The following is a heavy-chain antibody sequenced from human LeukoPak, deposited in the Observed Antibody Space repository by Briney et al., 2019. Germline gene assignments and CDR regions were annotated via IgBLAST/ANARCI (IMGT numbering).Heavy chain of an antibody. CDR2: IHLSGSS. CDR1: GGSISVSSYY. J-gene: IGHJ4*02. D-gene: IGHD3-22*01. V-gene: IGHV4-4*07. CDR3: ARDEVATYDTSGYYYSEGFDY. Sequence: SETLSLTCAVSGGSISVSSYYWSWIRQPAGKGLEWIGRIHLSGSSDHNPSLKRRVTMSVDRSNHQLSLKLSSVTAADTAVYFCARDEVATYDTSGYYYSEGFDYWGQGTLVTVSS.